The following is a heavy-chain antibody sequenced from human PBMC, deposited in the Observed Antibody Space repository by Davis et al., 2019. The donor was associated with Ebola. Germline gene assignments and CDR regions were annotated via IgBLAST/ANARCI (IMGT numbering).Heavy chain of an antibody. V-gene: IGHV4-59*01. Sequence: PSETLSLTCTVSGGSISSYYWSWIRQPPGKGLEWIGYIYYSGSTNYNPPLKSRVTISVDTSKNQFSLKLSSVTAADTAVYYCARFESGRYSDSFDIWGQGTMVTVSS. CDR3: ARFESGRYSDSFDI. J-gene: IGHJ3*02. D-gene: IGHD1-26*01. CDR2: IYYSGST. CDR1: GGSISSYY.